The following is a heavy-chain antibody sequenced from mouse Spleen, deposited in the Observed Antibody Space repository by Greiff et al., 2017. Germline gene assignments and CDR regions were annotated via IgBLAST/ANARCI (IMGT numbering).Heavy chain of an antibody. J-gene: IGHJ1*01. CDR1: GFSLTSYG. CDR3: ARNGGLGRVYWYFDV. V-gene: IGHV2-2*02. D-gene: IGHD4-1*01. Sequence: VKLVESGPGLVQPSQSLSITCTVSGFSLTSYGVHWVRQSPGKGLEWLGVIWSGGSTDYNAAFISRLSISKDNSKSQVFFKMNSLQANDTAIYYCARNGGLGRVYWYFDVWGAGTTVTVSS. CDR2: IWSGGST.